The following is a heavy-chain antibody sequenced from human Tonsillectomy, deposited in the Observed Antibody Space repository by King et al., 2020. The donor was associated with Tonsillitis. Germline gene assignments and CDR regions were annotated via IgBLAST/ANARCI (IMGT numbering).Heavy chain of an antibody. J-gene: IGHJ6*02. CDR2: INPDGSEK. D-gene: IGHD3-22*01. CDR3: ARERVYYYDHSGHPEVSYYYYGMDV. Sequence: VQLVESGGGLVQPGGSLRLSCTASGFTFSTYWMSWVRQAPGKGLEWVANINPDGSEKYYVDSVKGRFTISRDNSQNSLYLQMNTLRAEDTAVYSCARERVYYYDHSGHPEVSYYYYGMDVWGQGTTVTVSS. V-gene: IGHV3-7*01. CDR1: GFTFSTYW.